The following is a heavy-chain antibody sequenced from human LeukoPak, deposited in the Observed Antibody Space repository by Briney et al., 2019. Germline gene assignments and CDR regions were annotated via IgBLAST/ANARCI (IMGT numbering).Heavy chain of an antibody. CDR1: GFPFSSYW. V-gene: IGHV3-7*01. CDR2: IKQDGSEK. J-gene: IGHJ3*02. CDR3: VRTWHYYDSSGYVAFDI. D-gene: IGHD3-22*01. Sequence: PGGSLRLSCAASGFPFSSYWMSWVRQTPGKGLEWVASIKQDGSEKYYMDSVKGRFTISRDNAKNSLYLQMNSLRAEDTAVYYCVRTWHYYDSSGYVAFDIWGQGTMVTVSS.